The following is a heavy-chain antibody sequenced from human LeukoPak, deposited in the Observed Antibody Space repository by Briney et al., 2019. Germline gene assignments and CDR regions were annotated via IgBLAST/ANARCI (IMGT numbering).Heavy chain of an antibody. J-gene: IGHJ6*02. CDR2: IYYSGST. D-gene: IGHD2-8*01. CDR1: GGSISSYY. CDR3: ARSALMYHYYGMDV. V-gene: IGHV4-59*01. Sequence: SGTLSLTCTVSGGSISSYYWSWIRQPPGKGLEWIGYIYYSGSTNYNPSLKSRVTISVDTSKNQFSLKLSSVTAADTAVYYCARSALMYHYYGMDVWGQGTTVTVSS.